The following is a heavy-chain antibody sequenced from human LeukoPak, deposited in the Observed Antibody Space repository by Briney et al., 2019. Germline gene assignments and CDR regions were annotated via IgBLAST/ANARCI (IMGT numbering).Heavy chain of an antibody. CDR3: TPDCGDRGGFDY. V-gene: IGHV3-15*01. CDR2: LNSKTDGGAT. CDR1: GCTTSNAR. D-gene: IGHD4-17*01. Sequence: PGGSLRHSCAAAGCTTSNARGCVGRQAPGKGLEWVGRLNSKTDGGATDSAAPVKGRSTDSTDDTKNTQYIKMNSLKTEVKAGAYCTPDCGDRGGFDYWGQGTLVTVSS. J-gene: IGHJ4*02.